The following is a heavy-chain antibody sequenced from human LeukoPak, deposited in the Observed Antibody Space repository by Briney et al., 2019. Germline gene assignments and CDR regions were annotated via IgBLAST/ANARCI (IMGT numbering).Heavy chain of an antibody. D-gene: IGHD3-10*01. CDR1: GFTFSSHE. CDR3: ARSSGSYPYYFDY. CDR2: INHSGST. J-gene: IGHJ4*02. V-gene: IGHV4-34*01. Sequence: NSGGSLRLSCAASGFTFSSHEMNWVRQAPGKGLEWIGEINHSGSTNYNPSLKSRVTISVDTSKNQFSLKLSSVTAADTAVYYCARSSGSYPYYFDYWGQGTLVTVSS.